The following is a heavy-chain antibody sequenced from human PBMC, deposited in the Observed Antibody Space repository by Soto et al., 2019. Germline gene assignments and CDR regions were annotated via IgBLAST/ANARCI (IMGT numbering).Heavy chain of an antibody. CDR2: IIPICGTA. V-gene: IGHV1-69*06. CDR1: GYTFSSYA. J-gene: IGHJ6*02. CDR3: ASGVATIYVYYYYGMDV. Sequence: GASVKVSCKASGYTFSSYAISWVRQAPGQGLEWMGGIIPICGTANYAQKFQGRVTITADKSTSTAYMELSSLRSEDTAVYYCASGVATIYVYYYYGMDVWGQGTTVTVSS. D-gene: IGHD5-12*01.